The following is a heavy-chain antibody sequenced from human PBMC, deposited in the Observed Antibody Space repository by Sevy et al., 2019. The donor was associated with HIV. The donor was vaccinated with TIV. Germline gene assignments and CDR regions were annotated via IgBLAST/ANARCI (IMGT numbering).Heavy chain of an antibody. J-gene: IGHJ6*02. CDR2: ISFDGDNK. CDR3: ARTVTTHYYYGMDV. Sequence: GGSLRLSCAASGFIFSSYYFHWVRQAPGKGLEWVAFISFDGDNKYYADSVKGRFTISRDNSKTILYLEMNGLTTEDTAVYYCARTVTTHYYYGMDVWGQGTAVTVSS. D-gene: IGHD4-17*01. CDR1: GFIFSSYY. V-gene: IGHV3-30*04.